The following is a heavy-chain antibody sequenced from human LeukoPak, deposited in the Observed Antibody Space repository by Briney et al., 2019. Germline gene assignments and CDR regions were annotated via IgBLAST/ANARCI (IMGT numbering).Heavy chain of an antibody. V-gene: IGHV3-11*04. CDR2: ISSSGSTI. D-gene: IGHD4-23*01. CDR1: GFTFSDYY. J-gene: IGHJ4*02. CDR3: ASREVYGGNFDY. Sequence: GGSLRLSCAASGFTFSDYYMSWIRQAPGKGLEWVSYISSSGSTIYYADSVKGRFTISRDNARNSLYLQMNSLRAEDTAVYYCASREVYGGNFDYWGQGTLVTVSS.